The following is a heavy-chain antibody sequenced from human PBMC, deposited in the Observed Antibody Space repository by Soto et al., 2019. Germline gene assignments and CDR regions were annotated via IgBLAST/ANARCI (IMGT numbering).Heavy chain of an antibody. CDR3: ARDESERIAVAGTARAPFDI. J-gene: IGHJ3*02. Sequence: PGGSLRLSCAASGFTFSSYSMNWVRQAPGKGLEWVSYISSSSSTIYYADSVKGRFTISRDNAKNSLYLQMNSLRAEDTAVYYCARDESERIAVAGTARAPFDIWGQGTMVTVSS. D-gene: IGHD6-19*01. CDR1: GFTFSSYS. CDR2: ISSSSSTI. V-gene: IGHV3-48*01.